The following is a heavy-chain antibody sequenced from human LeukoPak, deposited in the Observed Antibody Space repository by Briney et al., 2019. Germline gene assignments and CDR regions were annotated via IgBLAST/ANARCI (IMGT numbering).Heavy chain of an antibody. CDR2: ISSSSSYI. D-gene: IGHD2/OR15-2a*01. CDR3: ARAKPPRWTPFSDY. J-gene: IGHJ4*02. V-gene: IGHV3-21*01. CDR1: GFTFSSYS. Sequence: GGSLRLSCAASGFTFSSYSMNWVRQAPGKGLEWVSSISSSSSYIYYADSVKGRFTISRDNAKNSLYLQMNSLRAEDTAVYYCARAKPPRWTPFSDYWGQGTLVTASS.